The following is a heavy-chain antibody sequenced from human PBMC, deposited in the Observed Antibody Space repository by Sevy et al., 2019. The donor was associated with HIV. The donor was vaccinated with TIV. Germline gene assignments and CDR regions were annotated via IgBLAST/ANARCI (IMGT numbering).Heavy chain of an antibody. D-gene: IGHD3-10*01. Sequence: ASVKVSCKASGGTFSSYAISWVRQAPGQGLEWMGGIIPIFGTANYAQKFQGRVTITADESTSRAYMERSSLSSEETAVYYCERGGVRGVRARYYYLDYWDQGTLLTVSS. CDR2: IIPIFGTA. V-gene: IGHV1-69*13. CDR3: ERGGVRGVRARYYYLDY. J-gene: IGHJ4*02. CDR1: GGTFSSYA.